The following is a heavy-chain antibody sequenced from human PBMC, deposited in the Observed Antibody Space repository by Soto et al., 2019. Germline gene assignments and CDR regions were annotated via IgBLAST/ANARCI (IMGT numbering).Heavy chain of an antibody. CDR1: GASINRYS. Sequence: MSLTYSDSGASINRYSWSWLRQSAGKGLQWIRYVFYTGSYNYSPSLNSRVTMSVDTSKNQFSLRLTSVTAADTAMYYGAKGAGDDATPFDYWGQGTLVTVSS. V-gene: IGHV4-59*01. CDR2: VFYTGSY. CDR3: AKGAGDDATPFDY. J-gene: IGHJ4*02. D-gene: IGHD4-17*01.